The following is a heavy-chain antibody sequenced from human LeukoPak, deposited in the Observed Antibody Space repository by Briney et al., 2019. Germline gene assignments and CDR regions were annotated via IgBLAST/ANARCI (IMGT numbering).Heavy chain of an antibody. V-gene: IGHV1-3*01. CDR2: INAGNGNT. J-gene: IGHJ4*02. Sequence: GASVKVSCKASGYTFASYAMHWVRQAPGQRLEWMGWINAGNGNTKYSQKFQGRVTITRDTSASTAYMELSSLRSEDTAVYYCAREEDIVATSSPFDYWGQGTLVTVSS. D-gene: IGHD5-12*01. CDR1: GYTFASYA. CDR3: AREEDIVATSSPFDY.